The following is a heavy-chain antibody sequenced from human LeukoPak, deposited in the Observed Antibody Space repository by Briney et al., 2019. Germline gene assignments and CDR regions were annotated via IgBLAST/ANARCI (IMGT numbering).Heavy chain of an antibody. J-gene: IGHJ5*02. D-gene: IGHD3-16*02. CDR2: IYYSGST. Sequence: SETLSLTCTVSGGSISSSSYYWGWIRQPPGKGLEWIGSIYYSGSTYYNPSLKSRVTISVDTSKNQFSLKLSSVTAADTAVYYCARTVNAWFDPWGQGTLVTVSS. CDR1: GGSISSSSYY. CDR3: ARTVNAWFDP. V-gene: IGHV4-39*07.